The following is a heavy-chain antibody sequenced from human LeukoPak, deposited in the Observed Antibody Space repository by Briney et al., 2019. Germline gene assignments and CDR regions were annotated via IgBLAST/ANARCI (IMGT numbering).Heavy chain of an antibody. CDR2: INAGNGNT. Sequence: ASVKVSCKASGYTFTSYAMHWVRQAPGQRLEWMGWINAGNGNTKYSQKFQGRVTITRDTSASTAYMELRSLGSDDTAVYYCARDTGTVGPASGINWGQGTLVTVSS. D-gene: IGHD3-10*01. J-gene: IGHJ4*02. CDR3: ARDTGTVGPASGIN. CDR1: GYTFTSYA. V-gene: IGHV1-3*01.